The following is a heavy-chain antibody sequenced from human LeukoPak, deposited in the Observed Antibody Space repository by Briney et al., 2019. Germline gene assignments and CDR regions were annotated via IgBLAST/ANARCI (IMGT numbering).Heavy chain of an antibody. CDR1: GFTFSSYA. D-gene: IGHD1-26*01. Sequence: PGGSLRLSCAASGFTFSSYAMSWVRQAPGKGLEWVSAISGSGGSTYYADSVKGRFTISRDNSKNTLYLQMNSLRAKDTAVYYCAKTGRTGHRYSGSYRHDYWGQGTLVTVSS. V-gene: IGHV3-23*01. CDR2: ISGSGGST. J-gene: IGHJ4*02. CDR3: AKTGRTGHRYSGSYRHDY.